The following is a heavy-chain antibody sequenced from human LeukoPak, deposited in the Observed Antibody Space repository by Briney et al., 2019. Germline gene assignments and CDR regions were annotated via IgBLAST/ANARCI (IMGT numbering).Heavy chain of an antibody. CDR1: GGSISIYY. J-gene: IGHJ6*02. V-gene: IGHV4-59*08. CDR3: ARRLMVRGLVSYGMDV. D-gene: IGHD3-10*01. Sequence: PSETLSLTCTVSGGSISIYYWSWIRQPPGKGLEWIGYIYYSGSTNYNPSLKSRVTISVDTSKNQFSLKLSSVTAADTAVYYCARRLMVRGLVSYGMDVWGQGTTVTVSS. CDR2: IYYSGST.